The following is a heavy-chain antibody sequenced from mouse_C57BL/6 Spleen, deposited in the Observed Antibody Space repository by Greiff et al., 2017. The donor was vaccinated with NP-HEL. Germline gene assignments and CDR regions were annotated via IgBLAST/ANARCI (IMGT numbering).Heavy chain of an antibody. CDR3: ARKGDGGYFEV. CDR1: GYTFTSYW. V-gene: IGHV1-69*01. CDR2: IDPSDSYT. Sequence: QVQLQQPGAELVMPGASVKLSCKASGYTFTSYWMHWVKQRPGQGLEWIGEIDPSDSYTNYNQKFKGKSTLTVDKSSSTAYMQLSGLTSEDSAVYYCARKGDGGYFEVWGTGTTVTVSS. J-gene: IGHJ1*03. D-gene: IGHD2-3*01.